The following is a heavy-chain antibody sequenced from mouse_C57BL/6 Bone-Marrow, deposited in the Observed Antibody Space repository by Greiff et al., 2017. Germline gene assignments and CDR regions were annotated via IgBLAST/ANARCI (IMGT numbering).Heavy chain of an antibody. Sequence: VQLQQSGAELVRPGASVKLSCKASGYSLTDYYINGVKQRPGQGLEWISRVYPGSGNAYYNEQFKGKGTLTTEKSSSTAYMQLRNLASEDSAVYFCAKRGFFDYWGQGTTLTVSS. CDR1: GYSLTDYY. J-gene: IGHJ2*01. CDR2: VYPGSGNA. V-gene: IGHV1-76*01. CDR3: AKRGFFDY. D-gene: IGHD3-1*01.